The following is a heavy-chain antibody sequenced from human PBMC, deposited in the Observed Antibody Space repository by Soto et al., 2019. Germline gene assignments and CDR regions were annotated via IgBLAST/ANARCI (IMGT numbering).Heavy chain of an antibody. CDR2: IIPIFGTA. V-gene: IGHV1-69*01. D-gene: IGHD6-6*01. CDR1: GGTFSSYA. Sequence: QVQLVQSGAGVKKPGSSVKVSCKASGGTFSSYAISWVRQAPGQGLEWMGGIIPIFGTANYAQKFQGRVTITADESTSTAYMELSSLRSEDTAVYYCARGRRSSSLFGYYYYGMDVWGQGTTVTVSS. J-gene: IGHJ6*02. CDR3: ARGRRSSSLFGYYYYGMDV.